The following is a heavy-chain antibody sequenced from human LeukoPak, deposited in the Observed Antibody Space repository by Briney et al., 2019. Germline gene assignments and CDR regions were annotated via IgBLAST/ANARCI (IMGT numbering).Heavy chain of an antibody. CDR1: GYTFTSYG. CDR3: ARSLEAGYCSGGSCPSHYDY. J-gene: IGHJ4*02. Sequence: ASVKVSFKASGYTFTSYGISWVRQAPGQGLEWMGWISAYNGNTNYAQKLQGRVTMTTDTSTSTAYMELRSLRSDDTAVYYCARSLEAGYCSGGSCPSHYDYWGQGTLVTVSS. CDR2: ISAYNGNT. D-gene: IGHD2-15*01. V-gene: IGHV1-18*01.